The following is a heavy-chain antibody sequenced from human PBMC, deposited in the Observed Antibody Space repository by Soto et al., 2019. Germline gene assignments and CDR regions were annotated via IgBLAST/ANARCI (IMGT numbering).Heavy chain of an antibody. CDR3: VRDFGWYFRSGYMDV. V-gene: IGHV3-21*02. J-gene: IGHJ6*03. Sequence: EVQLVESGGGLVKPGGSLRLSCAASGFDFSSYSMNCVRQAPGKGLEWVSSINEDSSYIYYAHSLRGRFTISRDNAKESLYLQKNSLRAEDTAVYYCVRDFGWYFRSGYMDVWGDGATVTVSS. CDR1: GFDFSSYS. CDR2: INEDSSYI. D-gene: IGHD3-3*01.